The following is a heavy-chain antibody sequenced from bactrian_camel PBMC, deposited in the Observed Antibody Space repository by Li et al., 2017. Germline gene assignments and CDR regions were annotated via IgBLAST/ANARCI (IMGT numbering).Heavy chain of an antibody. Sequence: HVQLVESGGGSVQPEGSLRLSCAASDSIVITNCMAWFRQAQGKEREGVAFIYVGTNGRLYADSVKGRFTISLTSAKTTMYLQMNNVKPEDTAMYYCAAGASRTGLRSIDGYNYWGQGTQVTVS. CDR2: IYVGTNGR. CDR3: AAGASRTGLRSIDGYNY. J-gene: IGHJ4*01. V-gene: IGHV3S54*01. CDR1: DSIVITNC. D-gene: IGHD1*01.